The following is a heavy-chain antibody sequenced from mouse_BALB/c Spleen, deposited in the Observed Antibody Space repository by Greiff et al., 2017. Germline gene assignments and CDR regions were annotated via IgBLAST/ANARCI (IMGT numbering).Heavy chain of an antibody. Sequence: VKLVESGPGLVAPSQSLSITCTVSGFSLTSYGVHWVRQPPGKGLEWLGVIWAGGSTNYNSALMSRLSISKDNSKSQVFLKMNSLQTDDTAMYYCARGGNYYDEEGYYAMDYWGQGTSVTVSS. D-gene: IGHD1-1*01. J-gene: IGHJ4*01. V-gene: IGHV2-9*02. CDR2: IWAGGST. CDR1: GFSLTSYG. CDR3: ARGGNYYDEEGYYAMDY.